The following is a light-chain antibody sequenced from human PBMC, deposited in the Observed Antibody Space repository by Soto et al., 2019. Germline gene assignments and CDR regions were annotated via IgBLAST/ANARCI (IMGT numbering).Light chain of an antibody. CDR1: QSISSW. CDR2: DAS. Sequence: DIQMTQSPSTLSASVGDRVTITCRASQSISSWLAWYQQKPGKAPKLLIYDASSLESGVPSRFSGSGAGTEFTLTISSLQPDDLASYYCQQYNSSFGGGTKVEIK. V-gene: IGKV1-5*01. J-gene: IGKJ4*01. CDR3: QQYNSS.